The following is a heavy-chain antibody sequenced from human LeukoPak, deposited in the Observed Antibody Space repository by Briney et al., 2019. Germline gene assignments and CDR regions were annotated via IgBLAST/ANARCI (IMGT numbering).Heavy chain of an antibody. CDR3: ARRSLVRTVGYYYGMDV. J-gene: IGHJ6*02. D-gene: IGHD1-26*01. V-gene: IGHV4-59*08. Sequence: SETLSLTCTVSGASISSDYWSWIRQPPGKGLEWLGYIYYSGSTNYNPSLKSRATISVDTSKKQFSLKLSSVTAADTAVYYCARRSLVRTVGYYYGMDVWGQGTTVTVSS. CDR2: IYYSGST. CDR1: GASISSDY.